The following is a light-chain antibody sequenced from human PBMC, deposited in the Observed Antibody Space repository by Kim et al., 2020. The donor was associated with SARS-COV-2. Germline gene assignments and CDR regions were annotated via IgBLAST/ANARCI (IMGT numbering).Light chain of an antibody. CDR1: QSANSN. CDR3: QQYNNWPLT. Sequence: EIVMTQSPATLSVSPGERATLSCRASQSANSNLAWYQQKPGQAPRLLIYGASSRATGIPARFSGSGSGTEFTLTISSLQSEDFVVYYCQQYNNWPLTFGGGTKVDIK. V-gene: IGKV3-15*01. CDR2: GAS. J-gene: IGKJ4*01.